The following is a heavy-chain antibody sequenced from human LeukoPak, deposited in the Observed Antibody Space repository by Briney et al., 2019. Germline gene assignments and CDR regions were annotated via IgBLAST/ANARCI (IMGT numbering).Heavy chain of an antibody. J-gene: IGHJ4*02. CDR1: GGSISSGSYY. CDR3: ASGLRYFDLYY. Sequence: TLSLTCTVSGGSISSGSYYWSCIPQPPEKGLEWIGRIHTSGSTNYNPSLKSRVTISVGTSKNQFSLKLSSVTAADTAVYYCASGLRYFDLYYWGQGTLVTVSS. CDR2: IHTSGST. V-gene: IGHV4-61*02. D-gene: IGHD3-9*01.